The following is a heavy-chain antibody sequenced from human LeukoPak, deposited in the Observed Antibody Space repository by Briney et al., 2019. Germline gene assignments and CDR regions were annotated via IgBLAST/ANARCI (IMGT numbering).Heavy chain of an antibody. CDR3: ARQLRYFEAPDY. CDR1: GGSISSGSYY. Sequence: PSETLSLTCTVSGGSISSGSYYWSWIRQPAGKGLEWIGRIYTSGSTNYNPSLKSRVTMSVDTFKNQFSLKLSSVTAADTAVYYCARQLRYFEAPDYWGQGTLVTVSS. J-gene: IGHJ4*02. V-gene: IGHV4-61*02. CDR2: IYTSGST. D-gene: IGHD3-9*01.